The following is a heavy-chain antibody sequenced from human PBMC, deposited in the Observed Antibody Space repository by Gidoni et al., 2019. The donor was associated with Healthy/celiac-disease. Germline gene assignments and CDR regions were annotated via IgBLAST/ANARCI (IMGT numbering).Heavy chain of an antibody. CDR3: TTRRYYDSSGYPSPPDFDY. D-gene: IGHD3-22*01. J-gene: IGHJ4*02. CDR2: TKSKTDGGTT. CDR1: GFTFSNAW. V-gene: IGHV3-15*01. Sequence: EVQLVESGGGLVKPGGSLRLSCAASGFTFSNAWMSWVRQAPGKGLEWVGRTKSKTDGGTTDYAAPVKGRFTISRDDSKNTLYLQMNSLKTEDTAVYYCTTRRYYDSSGYPSPPDFDYWGQGTLVTVSS.